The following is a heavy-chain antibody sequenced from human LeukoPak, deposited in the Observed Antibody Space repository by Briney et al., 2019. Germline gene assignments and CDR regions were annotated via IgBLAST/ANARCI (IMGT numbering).Heavy chain of an antibody. CDR2: ITGSSDTT. CDR3: AKDGGLWVSAHWGDS. CDR1: GFVFSGTV. V-gene: IGHV3-23*01. Sequence: PGGSLRLSCSASGFVFSGTVMNWVRQAPGEGLAWVSSITGSSDTTYYADAVKGRFTISRDNSKSTLYLQMNSLRAEDTAVYYCAKDGGLWVSAHWGDSWGRGTLVTVSS. J-gene: IGHJ4*02. D-gene: IGHD7-27*01.